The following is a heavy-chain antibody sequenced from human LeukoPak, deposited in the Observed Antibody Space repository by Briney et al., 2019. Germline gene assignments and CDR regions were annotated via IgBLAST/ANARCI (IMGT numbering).Heavy chain of an antibody. D-gene: IGHD3-22*01. J-gene: IGHJ4*02. Sequence: GGSLRLSCAASGFTFSSYAVHWVRQAPGKGLEWVAVISYDGSNKYYADSVKGRFTISRDNSKNTLYLQMNSLRAEDTAVYYCARDAYDSSGYFDYWGQGTLVTVSS. CDR1: GFTFSSYA. CDR2: ISYDGSNK. V-gene: IGHV3-30-3*01. CDR3: ARDAYDSSGYFDY.